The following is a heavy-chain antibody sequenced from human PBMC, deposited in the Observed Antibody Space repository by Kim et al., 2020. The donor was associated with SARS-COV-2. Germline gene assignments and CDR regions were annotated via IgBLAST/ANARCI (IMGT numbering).Heavy chain of an antibody. V-gene: IGHV5-51*01. D-gene: IGHD6-13*01. J-gene: IGHJ2*01. CDR1: GYSFTSYW. Sequence: GESLKISCKGSGYSFTSYWIGWVRQMPGKGLEWMGIIYPGDSDTRYSPSFQGQVTISADKSISTAYLQWSSLKASDTAMYYCAAQILSAAAGTDWYFDLWGRGTLVTVSS. CDR3: AAQILSAAAGTDWYFDL. CDR2: IYPGDSDT.